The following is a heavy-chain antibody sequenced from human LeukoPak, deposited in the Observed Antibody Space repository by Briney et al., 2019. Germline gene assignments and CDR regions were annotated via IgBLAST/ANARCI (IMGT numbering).Heavy chain of an antibody. Sequence: PGGSLRLSCAASGFTFSSYGMHWVRQAPGKGLEWVAVIWYDGSNKYYADSVKGRFTISRDNSKNTLYLQMNSLRAEDTAVYYCARDSRTSGFDYWGQGTLVTVSS. CDR2: IWYDGSNK. CDR1: GFTFSSYG. J-gene: IGHJ4*02. CDR3: ARDSRTSGFDY. V-gene: IGHV3-33*01.